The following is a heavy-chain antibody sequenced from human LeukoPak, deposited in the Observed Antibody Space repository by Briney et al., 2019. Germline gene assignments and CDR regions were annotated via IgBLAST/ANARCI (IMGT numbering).Heavy chain of an antibody. CDR2: ISGSGGST. J-gene: IGHJ5*02. V-gene: IGHV3-23*01. Sequence: PGGSLRLSCAASGFTFSSYAMSWVRQAPGKGLEWVSAISGSGGSTYYADSVKGRFTISRDKSKNTLYLQMNSLRAEDTAVYYCAKDGIAARRVAWFDPWGQGTLVTVSS. CDR1: GFTFSSYA. D-gene: IGHD6-6*01. CDR3: AKDGIAARRVAWFDP.